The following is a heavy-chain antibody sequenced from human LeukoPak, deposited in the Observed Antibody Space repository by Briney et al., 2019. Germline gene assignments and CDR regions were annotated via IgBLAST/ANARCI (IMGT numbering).Heavy chain of an antibody. D-gene: IGHD3-3*01. CDR1: GGPFSGYY. J-gene: IGHJ3*02. V-gene: IGHV4-34*01. Sequence: SETLSLTCAVYGGPFSGYYWSWIRQPPGKGLEWIGEINHSGSTNYNPSLKSRVTISVDTSKNQFSLKLSSVTAADTAVYYCARVTDPITIFGVVIMDDDFDIWGQGTMVTVSS. CDR3: ARVTDPITIFGVVIMDDDFDI. CDR2: INHSGST.